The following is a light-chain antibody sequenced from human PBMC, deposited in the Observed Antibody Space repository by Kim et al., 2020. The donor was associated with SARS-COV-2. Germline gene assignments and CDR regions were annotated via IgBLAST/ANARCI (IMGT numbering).Light chain of an antibody. CDR2: GAS. Sequence: EIVMTQSPATLSASPGESVTLSCRASQSVSSNLAWYRQKPGQAPRLLIYGASTRATGISARFSGSGSGTEFTLTISSLQSEDFAVYYCQQYYNWPPYTFGQGTKLEI. CDR3: QQYYNWPPYT. J-gene: IGKJ2*01. CDR1: QSVSSN. V-gene: IGKV3-15*01.